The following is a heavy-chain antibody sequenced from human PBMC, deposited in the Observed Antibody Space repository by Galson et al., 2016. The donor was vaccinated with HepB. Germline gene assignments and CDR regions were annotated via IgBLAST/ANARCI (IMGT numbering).Heavy chain of an antibody. Sequence: SLRLSCAASGFTFSSYEMNWVRQAPGKGLEWVAHISTTGRTMYYADSVKGRFTTSRDNAWNSLYLQMNGLRPEDTAVYFRARGDSTGWDYLDSWGQGNLVTVSS. J-gene: IGHJ4*02. D-gene: IGHD6-19*01. CDR2: ISTTGRTM. V-gene: IGHV3-48*03. CDR1: GFTFSSYE. CDR3: ARGDSTGWDYLDS.